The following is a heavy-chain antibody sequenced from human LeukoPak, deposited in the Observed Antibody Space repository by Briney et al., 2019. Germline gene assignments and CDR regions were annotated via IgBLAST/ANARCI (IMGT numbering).Heavy chain of an antibody. V-gene: IGHV3-23*01. J-gene: IGHJ4*02. CDR2: INAVDPNT. CDR3: AKQFLAIN. CDR1: GFIFSNYA. Sequence: GGSLGLSCAASGFIFSNYAMTWVRQAPGKGLEWVSTINAVDPNTYYADSVKGRFTVSRDNSKNTLYLQMNSLRVEDTAVYYCAKQFLAINWGQGTLVTVSS.